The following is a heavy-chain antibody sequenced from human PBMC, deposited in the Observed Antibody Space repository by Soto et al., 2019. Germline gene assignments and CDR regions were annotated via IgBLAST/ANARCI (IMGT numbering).Heavy chain of an antibody. CDR2: IYYSGST. CDR3: ARLIYSYGFWYFDY. J-gene: IGHJ4*02. V-gene: IGHV4-59*01. Sequence: PSETLSLTCTVSGGSISSYYWSWVRQPPGKGLEWIGYIYYSGSTNYNPSLKSRVTISVDTSKNQFSLKLSSVTAADTAVYYCARLIYSYGFWYFDYWGQGTLVTVS. CDR1: GGSISSYY. D-gene: IGHD5-18*01.